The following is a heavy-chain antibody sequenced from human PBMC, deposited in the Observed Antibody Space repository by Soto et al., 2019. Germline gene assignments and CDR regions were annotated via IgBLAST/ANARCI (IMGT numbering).Heavy chain of an antibody. CDR3: AREAHGYGDYEFDY. V-gene: IGHV4-59*01. CDR1: GGSISSYY. D-gene: IGHD4-17*01. CDR2: IYYSGST. J-gene: IGHJ4*02. Sequence: SETLSLTCTVSGGSISSYYWSWIRQPPGKGLEWIGYIYYSGSTNYNPSLKSRVTISVDTSKNQFSLKLSSVTAADTAVYYCAREAHGYGDYEFDYWGQGTLVTVSS.